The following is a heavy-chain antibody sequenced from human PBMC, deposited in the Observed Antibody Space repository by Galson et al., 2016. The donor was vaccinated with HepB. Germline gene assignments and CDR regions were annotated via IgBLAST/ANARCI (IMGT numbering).Heavy chain of an antibody. Sequence: SLRLSCADSGFNVSYSYMTWIRQAPGKGLEWVSILYSGGKTFYADSVKGRFTTSRDNSKKTLNLQMNRLRAEDTAIYYCARDGGYAGSYSVGDAFDIWGQGTMVTVSS. CDR2: LYSGGKT. CDR1: GFNVSYSY. V-gene: IGHV3-53*01. J-gene: IGHJ3*02. D-gene: IGHD1-26*01. CDR3: ARDGGYAGSYSVGDAFDI.